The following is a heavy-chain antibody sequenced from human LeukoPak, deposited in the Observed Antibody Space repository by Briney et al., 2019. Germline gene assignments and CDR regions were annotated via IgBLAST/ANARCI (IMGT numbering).Heavy chain of an antibody. CDR3: TRAYGTGRSSEHLDS. V-gene: IGHV3-72*01. J-gene: IGHJ4*02. Sequence: GGSLGLSYTSFGFTSVYHYTDGVRQAPGKALEWVGRMRNRNNRYTTEYAPSVKGRFTISRDDSNSSFFLEMDTLKPEDTAVDYETRAYGTGRSSEHLDSWGQGTLVTVSS. D-gene: IGHD1-7*01. CDR2: MRNRNNRYTT. CDR1: GFTSVYHY.